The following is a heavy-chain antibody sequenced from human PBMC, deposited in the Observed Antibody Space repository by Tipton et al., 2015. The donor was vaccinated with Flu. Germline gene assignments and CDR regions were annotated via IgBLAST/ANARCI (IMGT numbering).Heavy chain of an antibody. Sequence: LRLSCTVSGGSVSPYYWNWVRQSPGKGLEWIGYIYYRGTTGYNPSLKSRVTISVDTSKNQVSLKLTSVTAADTAVYYCARDLVQDCREQYFGMDVWGQGTTVTVSS. D-gene: IGHD1-26*01. CDR1: GGSVSPYY. CDR2: IYYRGTT. J-gene: IGHJ6*02. V-gene: IGHV4-59*02. CDR3: ARDLVQDCREQYFGMDV.